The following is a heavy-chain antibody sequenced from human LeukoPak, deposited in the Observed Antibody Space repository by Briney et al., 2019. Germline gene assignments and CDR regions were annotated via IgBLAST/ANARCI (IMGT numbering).Heavy chain of an antibody. Sequence: PGGSLRLSCAASGFTVSSNYMSWVRQAPGKGLEWVSVIYSGGSTYYADSVKGRFTISRDNSKNTLYLQMNSLRAEGTAVYYCAKSSGWFVYFDYWGQGTLVTVSS. CDR3: AKSSGWFVYFDY. D-gene: IGHD6-19*01. J-gene: IGHJ4*02. CDR2: IYSGGST. V-gene: IGHV3-66*01. CDR1: GFTVSSNY.